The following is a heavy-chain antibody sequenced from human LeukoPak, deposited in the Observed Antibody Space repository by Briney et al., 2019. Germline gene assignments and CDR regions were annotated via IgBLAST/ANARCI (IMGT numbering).Heavy chain of an antibody. Sequence: SETLSLTCTVSGGSISSYNWSWIRKPPEKGLELIGNISYGGSTDYNPSLKSRVTISKDTSKTQFSLRLSSVTAADTAVYYCARARLDSSGRFDYWGQGTLVTVSS. CDR1: GGSISSYN. V-gene: IGHV4-59*01. CDR3: ARARLDSSGRFDY. D-gene: IGHD3-22*01. J-gene: IGHJ4*02. CDR2: ISYGGST.